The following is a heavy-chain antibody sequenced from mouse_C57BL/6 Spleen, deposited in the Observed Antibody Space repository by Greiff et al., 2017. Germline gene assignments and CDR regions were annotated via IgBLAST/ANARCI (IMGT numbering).Heavy chain of an antibody. D-gene: IGHD2-1*01. J-gene: IGHJ2*01. CDR2: IDTSDSYT. Sequence: QVQLLQPGAEFVMPGASVKLSCKASGFTFTSYWMYWVQQTPGQGLEWIGEIDTSDSYTNYNQKFKGKFTLTVDKSSSTDYMQLSSLKSEDSAVDYCAIYYGNSYFDYWGQGTTLTVSS. CDR1: GFTFTSYW. CDR3: AIYYGNSYFDY. V-gene: IGHV1-69*01.